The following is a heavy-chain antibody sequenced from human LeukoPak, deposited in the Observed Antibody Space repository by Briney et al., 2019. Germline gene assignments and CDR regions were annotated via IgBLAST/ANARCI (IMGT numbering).Heavy chain of an antibody. CDR2: FNPNTGGT. V-gene: IGHV1-2*02. D-gene: IGHD3-10*01. CDR3: ARDYYGSGSYFDY. Sequence: GASVKVSCKASGYSFTGYYLHWVRRAPGQGLEWMGWFNPNTGGTNYEQKFQDRVTMTRDTSISTAYMELSRPTSDDTAVYFCARDYYGSGSYFDYWGQGTPVTVSS. CDR1: GYSFTGYY. J-gene: IGHJ4*02.